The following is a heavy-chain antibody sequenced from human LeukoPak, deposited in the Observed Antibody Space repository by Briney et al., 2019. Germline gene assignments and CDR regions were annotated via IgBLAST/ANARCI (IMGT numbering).Heavy chain of an antibody. D-gene: IGHD4-23*01. CDR3: AGEFHGGAFDI. CDR1: GLTFSSYA. J-gene: IGHJ3*02. Sequence: GGSLRLSCAASGLTFSSYAMSSVRQAPGKGLEWVSAISGSGGSTYYADSVKGRFTISRDNSKNTLYVQMNSLRAEDTAVYYCAGEFHGGAFDIWGQGTMVTVSS. V-gene: IGHV3-23*01. CDR2: ISGSGGST.